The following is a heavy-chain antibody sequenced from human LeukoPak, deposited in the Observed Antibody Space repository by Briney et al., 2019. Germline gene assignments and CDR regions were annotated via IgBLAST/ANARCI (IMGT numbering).Heavy chain of an antibody. CDR2: INPDTGDT. Sequence: GASVKVSCKASGYTFTGYYMNWVRQAPGQGLEWMGRINPDTGDTNYAQKFQGRVTMTRDTSIATAYMELSSLRSDDTAVYYCARDRESVVTIALGLWGQGTLVTVS. CDR1: GYTFTGYY. CDR3: ARDRESVVTIALGL. J-gene: IGHJ4*02. D-gene: IGHD2-21*02. V-gene: IGHV1-2*06.